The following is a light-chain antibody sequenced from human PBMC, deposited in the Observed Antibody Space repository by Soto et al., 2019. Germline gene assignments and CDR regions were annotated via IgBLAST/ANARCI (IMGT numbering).Light chain of an antibody. CDR2: DAS. CDR1: QSVSSY. CDR3: QQRSNWPLT. V-gene: IGKV3-11*01. J-gene: IGKJ3*01. Sequence: EIVLTQSPATLSLSPRERATLSCRASQSVSSYLVWYQQKPGQAPRLLIYDASNRATGIPARFSGSGSGTDFTLTISSLEPEDFAVYYCQQRSNWPLTFGPGTKVDIK.